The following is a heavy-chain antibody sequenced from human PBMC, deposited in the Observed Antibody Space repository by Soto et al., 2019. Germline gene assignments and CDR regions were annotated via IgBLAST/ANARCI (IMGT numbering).Heavy chain of an antibody. Sequence: GESLKISCKGSGYSFTSYWIGWVRQMPGKGLEWMGIIYPGDSDTRYSPSFQGQVTISADKSISTAYLQWSSLKASDTAMYYCARLAIVGDTYYYGMDVWGQGTTVTVSS. D-gene: IGHD1-26*01. J-gene: IGHJ6*02. CDR1: GYSFTSYW. CDR3: ARLAIVGDTYYYGMDV. V-gene: IGHV5-51*01. CDR2: IYPGDSDT.